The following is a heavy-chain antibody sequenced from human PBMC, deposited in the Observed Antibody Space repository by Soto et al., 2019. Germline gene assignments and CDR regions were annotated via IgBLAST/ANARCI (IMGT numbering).Heavy chain of an antibody. CDR3: ARDRTLDSSGYYPNWFDP. CDR1: GYTFTSYG. Sequence: ASVKVSCKASGYTFTSYGISWVRQAPGQGLEWMGWISAYNGNTNYAQKLQGRVTMTTDTSTSTAYMELRSLRSDDTAVYYCARDRTLDSSGYYPNWFDPWGQGTLVTVSS. CDR2: ISAYNGNT. J-gene: IGHJ5*02. V-gene: IGHV1-18*01. D-gene: IGHD3-22*01.